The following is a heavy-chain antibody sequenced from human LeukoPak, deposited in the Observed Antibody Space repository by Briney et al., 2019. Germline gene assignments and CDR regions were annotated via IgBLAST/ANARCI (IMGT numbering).Heavy chain of an antibody. CDR3: ARFSQTVVTASE. D-gene: IGHD4-23*01. V-gene: IGHV1-18*01. CDR2: ISAYNGNT. CDR1: GYTFTSHG. J-gene: IGHJ4*02. Sequence: ASVKVSCKASGYTFTSHGISWVRQAPGQGLEWMGWISAYNGNTNYAQKLQGRVTMTTDTSTSTAYMELRSLRSDDTAVYYCARFSQTVVTASEWGQGTLVTVSS.